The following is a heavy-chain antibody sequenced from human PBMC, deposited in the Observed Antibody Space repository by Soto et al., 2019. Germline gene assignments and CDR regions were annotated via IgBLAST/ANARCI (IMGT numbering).Heavy chain of an antibody. V-gene: IGHV3-23*01. Sequence: PGGSLRLSCAASGFTFSSYAMSWVRQAPGKGLEWVSAISGSGGSTYYADSVKGRFTISRDNSKNTLHLQMNSLRAEDTAVYYCAKDRGAVAGQEEPYYYYGMDVWGQGTTVTVSS. CDR3: AKDRGAVAGQEEPYYYYGMDV. CDR2: ISGSGGST. J-gene: IGHJ6*02. D-gene: IGHD6-19*01. CDR1: GFTFSSYA.